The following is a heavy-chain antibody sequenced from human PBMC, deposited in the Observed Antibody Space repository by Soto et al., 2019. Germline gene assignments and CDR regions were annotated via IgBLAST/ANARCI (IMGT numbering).Heavy chain of an antibody. Sequence: QVQLVESGGGVVQPGRSLRLSCAASGFTFSSYDMHWVRQAPGKGLEWVAVISYDGSNKYSADSVKGRFTISRDNSKNTLYLQMNSLRSEDTAVYYCARGTYSGSYYKRFDHGGQVSLVTVSS. D-gene: IGHD1-26*01. CDR1: GFTFSSYD. J-gene: IGHJ5*02. CDR3: ARGTYSGSYYKRFDH. CDR2: ISYDGSNK. V-gene: IGHV3-30-3*01.